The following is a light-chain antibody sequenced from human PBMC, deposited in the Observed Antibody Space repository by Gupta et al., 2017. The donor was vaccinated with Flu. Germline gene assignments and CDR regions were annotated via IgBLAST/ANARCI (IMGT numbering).Light chain of an antibody. V-gene: IGKV3-11*01. J-gene: IGKJ2*01. Sequence: EIVLPQSPATLSLSPGESATLSCRAIQSVSSYLAWYQQKPVQAPTLRIYDASVSAPGIPARCSSSGSETDFTPTISSREPEDFAGYFCQQRSDWPPYTFGQGTKLEIK. CDR1: QSVSSY. CDR3: QQRSDWPPYT. CDR2: DAS.